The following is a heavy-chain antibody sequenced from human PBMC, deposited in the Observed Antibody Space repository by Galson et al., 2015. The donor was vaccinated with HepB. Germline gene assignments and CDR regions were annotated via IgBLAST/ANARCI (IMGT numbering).Heavy chain of an antibody. CDR2: ISYDGSNK. Sequence: SLRLSCAASGFTFSRYGMHWVRQAPGKGLEWVAVISYDGSNKYYGDSVKDRFSISRDNSKNTLYLQMNSLRPEDTAVYFCAKASLGQLWHNFFDYWGQGSLVTVSS. J-gene: IGHJ4*02. D-gene: IGHD5-18*01. CDR3: AKASLGQLWHNFFDY. V-gene: IGHV3-30*18. CDR1: GFTFSRYG.